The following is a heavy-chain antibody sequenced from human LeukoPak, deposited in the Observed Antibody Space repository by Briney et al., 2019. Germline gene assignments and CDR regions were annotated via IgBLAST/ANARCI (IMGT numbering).Heavy chain of an antibody. CDR2: IYYSGST. CDR3: ARLISSGWYIGAFDI. Sequence: PLETLSLTCTVSGGSISSGDYYWSWIRQPPGKGLEWIGYIYYSGSTYYNPSLKSRVTISVDTSKNQFSLKLSSVTAADTAVYYCARLISSGWYIGAFDIWGQGTMVTVSS. D-gene: IGHD6-19*01. V-gene: IGHV4-30-4*01. CDR1: GGSISSGDYY. J-gene: IGHJ3*02.